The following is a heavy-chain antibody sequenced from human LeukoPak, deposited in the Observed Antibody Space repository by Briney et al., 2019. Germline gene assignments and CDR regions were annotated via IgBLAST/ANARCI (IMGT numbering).Heavy chain of an antibody. CDR3: AKRGVVIRVILVGFHKEAYYFES. D-gene: IGHD3/OR15-3a*01. CDR1: GFIFNNYG. J-gene: IGHJ4*02. V-gene: IGHV3-23*01. Sequence: GGSLRLSCAASGFIFNNYGMTWVRQAPGKGLEWVAGISDNGGSTKYAHSVKGRFTISRDNPKNTLYLQMNSLRAEDTAVYFCAKRGVVIRVILVGFHKEAYYFESWGQGALVTVSS. CDR2: ISDNGGST.